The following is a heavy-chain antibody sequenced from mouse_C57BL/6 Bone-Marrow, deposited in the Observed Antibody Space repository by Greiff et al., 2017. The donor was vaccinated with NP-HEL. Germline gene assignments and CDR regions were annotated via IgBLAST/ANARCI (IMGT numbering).Heavy chain of an antibody. V-gene: IGHV1-52*01. CDR1: GYTFTSYW. J-gene: IGHJ1*03. CDR2: IDPSDSET. D-gene: IGHD1-1*01. CDR3: ARDYGSLWYFDV. Sequence: QVQLQQPGAELVRPGSSVKLSCKASGYTFTSYWMHWVKQRPIQGLEWIGNIDPSDSETHYNQKFKDKATLTVDQSSSTAYMQLSSLTSEDSAVYYCARDYGSLWYFDVWGTGTTGTVSS.